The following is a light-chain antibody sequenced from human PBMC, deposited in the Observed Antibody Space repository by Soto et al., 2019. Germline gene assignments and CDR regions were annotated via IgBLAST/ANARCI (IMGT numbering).Light chain of an antibody. Sequence: QSVLTQPPSASGTPGQRVGISCSGSSSNIGSNTVNWYQQLPGTAPKLLIYSNNQRPSGVPDRFSGSKSGTSASLAISGLQSEDEADYYCAAWDDSLNGYWVFGGGTKVTVL. CDR1: SSNIGSNT. CDR2: SNN. V-gene: IGLV1-44*01. CDR3: AAWDDSLNGYWV. J-gene: IGLJ3*02.